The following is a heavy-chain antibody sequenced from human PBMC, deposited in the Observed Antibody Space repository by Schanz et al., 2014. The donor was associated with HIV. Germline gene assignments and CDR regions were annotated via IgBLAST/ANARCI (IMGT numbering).Heavy chain of an antibody. V-gene: IGHV3-23*01. CDR2: VNGDGSSA. CDR3: AKCPTMVRVTGMDV. D-gene: IGHD3-10*01. J-gene: IGHJ6*02. CDR1: GLTFSNYA. Sequence: EVQLLESGGGLVQPGGSLRLSCAASGLTFSNYAMSWVRQAPGKGLEWVSRVNGDGSSAAYADSVKGRFTISRDNSKNTLYLQMNSLRAEDTAVYYCAKCPTMVRVTGMDVWGQGTTVTVSS.